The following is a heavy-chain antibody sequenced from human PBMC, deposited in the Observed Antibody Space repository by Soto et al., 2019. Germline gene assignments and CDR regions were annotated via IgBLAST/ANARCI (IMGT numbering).Heavy chain of an antibody. V-gene: IGHV3-15*07. Sequence: EVQLVESGGDLVKPGGSLTLSCAASDFTFIDSWMNWVHQAPGKGLEWVGRVKTKAQGETTDYASPVKGRFTISRDDSTYTFYLQMRSLKADDTAVYYCTTGSVEGVWGQRATITVSS. CDR1: DFTFIDSW. D-gene: IGHD3-10*01. J-gene: IGHJ3*01. CDR3: TTGSVEGV. CDR2: VKTKAQGETT.